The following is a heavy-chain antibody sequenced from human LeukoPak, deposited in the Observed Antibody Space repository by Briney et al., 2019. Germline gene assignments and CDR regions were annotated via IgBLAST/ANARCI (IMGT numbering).Heavy chain of an antibody. V-gene: IGHV3-21*01. CDR2: ISSSSTYI. CDR1: GFTFSTSS. CDR3: ARDIRGAGTLAFDY. J-gene: IGHJ4*02. D-gene: IGHD6-13*01. Sequence: GGSLRLSCAASGFTFSTSSMNWVRQAPGKGLEWVSSISSSSTYIYHADPVKGRFTISRDNAKNSLYLQMNSLRAEDTAVYYCARDIRGAGTLAFDYWGQGTLVTVSS.